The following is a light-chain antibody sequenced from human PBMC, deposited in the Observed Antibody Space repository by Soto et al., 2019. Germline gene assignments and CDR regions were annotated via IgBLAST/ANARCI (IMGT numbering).Light chain of an antibody. J-gene: IGKJ4*01. CDR1: QSVSSL. CDR2: GAS. CDR3: QQYNNWPLT. V-gene: IGKV3-15*01. Sequence: EVVMTQSPATLSVSPGERATLSCRASQSVSSLLAWYQQKPGQAPRLLIYGASTRATGIPDRFSASGSGTEFALTISSLQSGDFAVYYCQQYNNWPLTFGGATKVEIK.